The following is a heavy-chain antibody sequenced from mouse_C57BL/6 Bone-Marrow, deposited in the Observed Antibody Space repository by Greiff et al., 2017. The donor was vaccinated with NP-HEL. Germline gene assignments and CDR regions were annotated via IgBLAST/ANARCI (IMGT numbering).Heavy chain of an antibody. D-gene: IGHD1-1*01. J-gene: IGHJ3*01. CDR3: TIYYGSSHFAY. Sequence: EVHLVESGTVLARPGASVKMSCKTSGYTFTSYWLHWVKQRPGQGLEWIGAIYPGNSDTSYNQKFKGKAKLTAVTSASTAYMELSSLTNEDSAVYYCTIYYGSSHFAYWGQGTLVTVSA. CDR1: GYTFTSYW. CDR2: IYPGNSDT. V-gene: IGHV1-5*01.